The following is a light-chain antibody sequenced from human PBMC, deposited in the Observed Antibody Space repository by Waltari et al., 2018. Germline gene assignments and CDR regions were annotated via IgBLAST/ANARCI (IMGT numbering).Light chain of an antibody. CDR1: QSVSSD. CDR2: DAS. V-gene: IGKV3-11*01. J-gene: IGKJ4*01. CDR3: QQRGNWVT. Sequence: EIVLTQSPATLSLSPGERATLSCRASQSVSSDLAWYQQKPSQAPRLLIYDASNRATGIPARFSGSVSGTDFTLTISSLEPEDFAIYYCQQRGNWVTFGGGTKVEIK.